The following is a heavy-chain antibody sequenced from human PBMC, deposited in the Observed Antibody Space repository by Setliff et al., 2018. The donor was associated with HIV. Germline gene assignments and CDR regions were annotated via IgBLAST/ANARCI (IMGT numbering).Heavy chain of an antibody. CDR1: GYVFTNYW. CDR3: ARHFGISYRSPFDP. J-gene: IGHJ5*02. D-gene: IGHD3-3*01. CDR2: ISPDDSDT. V-gene: IGHV5-51*01. Sequence: LGESLKISCKSSGYVFTNYWIGWVRQMPGKGLEWMGIISPDDSDTRYSPSFQGQVTISVDKSTSTAYLQWSSLKASDSAIYYCARHFGISYRSPFDPWGQGTLVTVS.